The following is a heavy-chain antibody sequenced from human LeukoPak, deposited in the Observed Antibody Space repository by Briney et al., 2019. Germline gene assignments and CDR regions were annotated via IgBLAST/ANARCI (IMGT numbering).Heavy chain of an antibody. CDR1: GLTFYTYA. Sequence: PGGSLRLSCEVSGLTFYTYAMNWVRQAPGKGLEWVSSITSSSSYIYYADSVKGRFTVSRDDAKNSLYLQMNSLRAEDTAIYYCARDRLVLRPRSSSDYWGQGTLVTVSS. V-gene: IGHV3-21*01. CDR2: ITSSSSYI. J-gene: IGHJ4*02. CDR3: ARDRLVLRPRSSSDY. D-gene: IGHD6-6*01.